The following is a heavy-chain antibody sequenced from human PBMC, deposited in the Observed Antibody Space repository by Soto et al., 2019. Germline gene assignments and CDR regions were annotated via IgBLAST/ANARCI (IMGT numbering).Heavy chain of an antibody. Sequence: PGGSLRAPCPPAAFTRSSYAIISLPDTPGNGLEWDSAISGSGGSTDYAASVKGRFTISGDNSKNTLYLQMNSLRAEDTAVYYCAKAGPPMRVVVIKSYYYGRKVWRQGTTVTVAS. CDR1: AFTRSSYA. CDR2: ISGSGGST. V-gene: IGHV3-23*01. D-gene: IGHD3-22*01. J-gene: IGHJ6*02. CDR3: AKAGPPMRVVVIKSYYYGRKV.